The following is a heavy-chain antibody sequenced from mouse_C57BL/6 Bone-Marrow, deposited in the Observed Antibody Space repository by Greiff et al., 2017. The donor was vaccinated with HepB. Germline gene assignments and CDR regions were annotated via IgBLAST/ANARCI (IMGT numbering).Heavy chain of an antibody. J-gene: IGHJ1*03. V-gene: IGHV1-26*01. CDR3: ASNYVRYWYFDV. CDR1: GYTFTDYY. Sequence: EVQLQQSGPELVKPGASVKISCKASGYTFTDYYMNWVKQSHGKSLEWIGDINPNNGGTSYNQKFKGKATLTVDKSSSTAYMELRSLTSEDSAVYYCASNYVRYWYFDVWGTGTTVTVSS. D-gene: IGHD2-1*01. CDR2: INPNNGGT.